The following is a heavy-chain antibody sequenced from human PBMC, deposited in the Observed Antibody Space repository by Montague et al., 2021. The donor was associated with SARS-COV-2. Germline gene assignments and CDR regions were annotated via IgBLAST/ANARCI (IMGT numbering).Heavy chain of an antibody. CDR1: GGSMTSYH. CDR3: ARDDRYDYDQ. CDR2: IYYRGAT. J-gene: IGHJ4*02. D-gene: IGHD3-16*01. V-gene: IGHV4-59*01. Sequence: SETLSLTCSVSGGSMTSYHWGWLRRPPGKGLEWIAHIYYRGATNYNLSLKSRVTISPDTSKNRFSLRVTSVAAADTAVYYCARDDRYDYDQWGQGILVTVSS.